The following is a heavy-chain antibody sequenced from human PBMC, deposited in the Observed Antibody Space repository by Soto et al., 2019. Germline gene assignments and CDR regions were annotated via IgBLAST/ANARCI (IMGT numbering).Heavy chain of an antibody. D-gene: IGHD3-10*01. Sequence: QVQLQESGPGLVKPSETLSLTCTVSGGSISSYYWSWIRQPPGQGLEWIGNIYYSGSTNYNPSLKSRVTVSVDTSKNQFSLRLSSVTAADSAVYYCARDHVVYYGWGRGGAFDIWGQGTMVTVSS. J-gene: IGHJ3*02. V-gene: IGHV4-59*01. CDR2: IYYSGST. CDR1: GGSISSYY. CDR3: ARDHVVYYGWGRGGAFDI.